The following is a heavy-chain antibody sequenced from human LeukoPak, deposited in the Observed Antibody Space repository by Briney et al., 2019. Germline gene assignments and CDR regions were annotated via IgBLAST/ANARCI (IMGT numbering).Heavy chain of an antibody. V-gene: IGHV3-23*01. D-gene: IGHD3-10*01. J-gene: IGHJ6*02. Sequence: PGGSLRLSCAASGFTFSSYAMTWVRQAPGKGLEWVSGIIGSGGSTYYADSAKGRLTISRDNSKNTLYLQMNSLRAEDPAVYYCAKAWGSGSYYYYFYGMDVWGQGTTVTVSS. CDR3: AKAWGSGSYYYYFYGMDV. CDR2: IIGSGGST. CDR1: GFTFSSYA.